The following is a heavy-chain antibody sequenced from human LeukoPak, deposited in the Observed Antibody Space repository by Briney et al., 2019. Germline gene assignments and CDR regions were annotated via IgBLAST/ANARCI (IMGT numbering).Heavy chain of an antibody. D-gene: IGHD6-13*01. CDR3: AGEAFFGSSWYTFDY. CDR2: FRGSDGDT. CDR1: GFTFRTYA. J-gene: IGHJ4*02. V-gene: IGHV3-23*01. Sequence: GGSLRLSCAASGFTFRTYAMSWVRQTPGKGLEWVSTFRGSDGDTYYADSVKGRFTISRDNSENTLYLQMNSLRAEDTAVYYCAGEAFFGSSWYTFDYWGQGTLVTVSS.